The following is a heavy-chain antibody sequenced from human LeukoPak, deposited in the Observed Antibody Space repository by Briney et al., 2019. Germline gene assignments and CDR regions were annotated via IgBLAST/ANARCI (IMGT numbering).Heavy chain of an antibody. CDR1: GGSITSYY. CDR2: IHYSEGT. Sequence: SETLSLTCTVSGGSITSYYWSWIRQPPGKGLEWIGYIHYSEGTYYNPSLKSRVTMSVDTSKNQFSLKLSSVTAVDTAVYYCARKHRWNGLYFDYWGQGTLVTVSS. D-gene: IGHD1-1*01. J-gene: IGHJ4*02. CDR3: ARKHRWNGLYFDY. V-gene: IGHV4-59*04.